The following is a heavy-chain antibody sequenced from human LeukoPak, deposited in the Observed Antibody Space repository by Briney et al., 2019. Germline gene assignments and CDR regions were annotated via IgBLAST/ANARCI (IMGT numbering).Heavy chain of an antibody. CDR3: ARHTPVSFNYADY. CDR1: GYSFTSYW. Sequence: GESLRISCKGSGYSFTSYWIGWVRQMPGKGLEWMGIIYPGDSDTRYSPSFQGQVTISADKSISTAYLQWSSLKASDTAMYYCARHTPVSFNYADYWGQGTLVTVSS. D-gene: IGHD2-2*01. CDR2: IYPGDSDT. V-gene: IGHV5-51*01. J-gene: IGHJ4*02.